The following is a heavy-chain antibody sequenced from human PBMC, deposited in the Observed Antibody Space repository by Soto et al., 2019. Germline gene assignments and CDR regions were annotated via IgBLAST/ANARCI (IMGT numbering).Heavy chain of an antibody. J-gene: IGHJ4*02. V-gene: IGHV3-7*01. Sequence: EVQLVESGGGLVQPGGSLRLSCTASGFTFSTYWMNWVRQAPGKGLEWVASIKGDGSEKYYVDPVKGRFSISRDNARNSLYLKMNRLRAEDTAVYYCATSLIRGQGALVTVSS. CDR2: IKGDGSEK. CDR3: ATSLI. CDR1: GFTFSTYW. D-gene: IGHD6-6*01.